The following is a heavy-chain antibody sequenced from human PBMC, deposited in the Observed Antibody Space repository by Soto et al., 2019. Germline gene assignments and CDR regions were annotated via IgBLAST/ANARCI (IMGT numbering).Heavy chain of an antibody. D-gene: IGHD2-15*01. CDR3: ARAWGYCSGGSCYQVYYYYGMDV. Sequence: QVQLVQSGAEVKKPGSSVKVSCKASGGTFSSYAISWVRQAPGQGLEWMGGIIPIFGTANYAQKFQGRVTITADEYRRTADMELSSLRSEDTAVYYCARAWGYCSGGSCYQVYYYYGMDVWGQGTTVTVSS. J-gene: IGHJ6*02. CDR2: IIPIFGTA. CDR1: GGTFSSYA. V-gene: IGHV1-69*12.